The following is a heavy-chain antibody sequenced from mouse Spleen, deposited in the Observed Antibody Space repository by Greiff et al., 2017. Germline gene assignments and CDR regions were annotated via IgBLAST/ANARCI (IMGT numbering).Heavy chain of an antibody. D-gene: IGHD2-14*01. J-gene: IGHJ1*01. CDR2: INPSSGYT. Sequence: QVQLKESGAELARPGASVKMSCKASGYTFTSYTMHWVKQRPGQGLEWIGYINPSSGYTNYNQKFKDKATLTADKSSSTAYMQLSSLTSEDSAVYYCARRAYYRYDDWYFDVWGAGTTVTVSS. V-gene: IGHV1-4*01. CDR1: GYTFTSYT. CDR3: ARRAYYRYDDWYFDV.